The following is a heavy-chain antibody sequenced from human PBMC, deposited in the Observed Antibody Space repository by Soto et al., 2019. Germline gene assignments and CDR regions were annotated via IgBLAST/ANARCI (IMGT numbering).Heavy chain of an antibody. J-gene: IGHJ4*02. V-gene: IGHV3-30*18. CDR2: ISYDGSNK. D-gene: IGHD1-20*01. CDR3: AKVPVTGSLEYYFDY. CDR1: GFTFSSYG. Sequence: QVQLVESGGGVVQPGRSLRLSCAASGFTFSSYGMHWVRQAPGKGLEWVAVISYDGSNKYYADSVKGRFTISRDNSKNTLYLQMNSLRAEDTAVYYCAKVPVTGSLEYYFDYWGQGTLVTVSS.